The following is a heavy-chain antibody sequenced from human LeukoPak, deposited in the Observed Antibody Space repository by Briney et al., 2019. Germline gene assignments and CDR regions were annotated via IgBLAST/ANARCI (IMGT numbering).Heavy chain of an antibody. Sequence: GGSLRLSCAASGFTFSSYAMSWVRQAPGKGLEWVSAISGSGGSTYYADSVKGRFTISRDNSKNTLYLQMNSLRAEDTAVYYCAKPLHYDSSGYYSPAEYFQHWGQGTLVTVSS. J-gene: IGHJ1*01. D-gene: IGHD3-22*01. V-gene: IGHV3-23*01. CDR1: GFTFSSYA. CDR3: AKPLHYDSSGYYSPAEYFQH. CDR2: ISGSGGST.